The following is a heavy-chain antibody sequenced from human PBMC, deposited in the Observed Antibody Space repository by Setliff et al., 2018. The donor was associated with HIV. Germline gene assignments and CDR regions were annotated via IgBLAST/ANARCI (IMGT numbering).Heavy chain of an antibody. J-gene: IGHJ6*02. V-gene: IGHV4-4*07. D-gene: IGHD3-3*02. CDR1: GGSMNTFH. CDR2: IYVSGTTIYT. CDR3: ARITIFVPGDPYFYGMDV. Sequence: PSETLSLTCTVSGGSMNTFHWTWIRQPAGQGLEWIGRIYVSGTTIYTNYNPSLESRITMSVDTSKNPFSLKLNSVTAAATAVYYCARITIFVPGDPYFYGMDVWGQGTTVTVSS.